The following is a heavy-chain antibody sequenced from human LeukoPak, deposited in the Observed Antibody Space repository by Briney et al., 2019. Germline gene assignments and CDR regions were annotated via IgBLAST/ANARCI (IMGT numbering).Heavy chain of an antibody. CDR2: IYPGDSDT. V-gene: IGHV5-51*01. J-gene: IGHJ6*02. CDR1: GYRFATYW. D-gene: IGHD3-10*01. CDR3: ARSLPETMLRVYGMDA. Sequence: GESLKIPCMGSGYRFATYWIGWVRQMPGKGLELMGVIYPGDSDTRYSPSFQGQVTISADKSISTAYLQWSSLKDSDTAIYYCARSLPETMLRVYGMDAWGRGTTVTVSS.